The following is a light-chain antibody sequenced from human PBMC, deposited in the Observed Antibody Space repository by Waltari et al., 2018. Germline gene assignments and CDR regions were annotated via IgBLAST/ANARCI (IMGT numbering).Light chain of an antibody. J-gene: IGLJ2*01. V-gene: IGLV3-19*01. CDR1: SLRSYY. Sequence: SSELTQDPTVSVAMGQTVRITCQGDSLRSYYASWYQQRPGQAPILVFSGNNNRPSGVPDRFSGSSSGNTAVLTITGAQAEDEASYYCHSRDASGVGGSFGGGTKLTVL. CDR3: HSRDASGVGGS. CDR2: GNN.